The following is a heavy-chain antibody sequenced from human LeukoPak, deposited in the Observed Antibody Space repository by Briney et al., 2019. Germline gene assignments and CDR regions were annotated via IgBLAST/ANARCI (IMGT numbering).Heavy chain of an antibody. CDR2: INHSGYT. CDR3: SRQVVGNNY. V-gene: IGHV4-34*01. J-gene: IGHJ4*02. D-gene: IGHD3-22*01. CDR1: GESSFSSYY. Sequence: SETQSLTCAVYGESSFSSYYWSWIRQTPGGALEWIGEINHSGYTNYNPSPKSRVTLSIDTSKNQFSLRLNSVTAADTAVYYCSRQVVGNNYWGQGTLVTVSS.